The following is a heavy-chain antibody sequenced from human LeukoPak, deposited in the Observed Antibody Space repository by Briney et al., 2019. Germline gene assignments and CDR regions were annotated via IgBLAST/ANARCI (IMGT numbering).Heavy chain of an antibody. J-gene: IGHJ6*03. Sequence: GGSLRLSCAASGFTFSSYGMSWVRQAPGKGLEWVSAISGSGGSTYYADSVKGRFTISRDNSKNTLYLQMNSLRAEDTAVYYCAKSSGYSSGWYSMDVWGKGTTVTISS. CDR1: GFTFSSYG. V-gene: IGHV3-23*01. CDR2: ISGSGGST. CDR3: AKSSGYSSGWYSMDV. D-gene: IGHD6-19*01.